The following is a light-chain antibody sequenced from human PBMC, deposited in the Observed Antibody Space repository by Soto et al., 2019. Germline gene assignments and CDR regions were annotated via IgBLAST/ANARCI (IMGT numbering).Light chain of an antibody. V-gene: IGLV1-44*01. CDR1: SSNIGSNS. J-gene: IGLJ1*01. CDR2: SNN. CDR3: AAWDDSLNGREV. Sequence: QCLLTQPPSASGTPGQRVTISYSGSSSNIGSNSVNWYQQLPGAAPKLLIYSNNQRPSGVPDRFSGSKSGTSASLAISGLQSEDEADYYCAAWDDSLNGREVFGTGTKVTVL.